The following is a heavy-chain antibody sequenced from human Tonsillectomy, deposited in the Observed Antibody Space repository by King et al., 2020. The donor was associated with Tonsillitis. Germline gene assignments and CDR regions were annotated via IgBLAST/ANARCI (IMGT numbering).Heavy chain of an antibody. CDR2: IYISGNT. CDR3: ARESIVGATEYYFDY. CDR1: GGSIRSASYY. V-gene: IGHV4-61*02. Sequence: VQLQESGPGLVKPSQTLSLTCTVSGGSIRSASYYWSWIRQAAGKGLEWIGRIYISGNTNYNPSLKSRVTISVDTSKNQFSLKLSSVTAADTAVYYCARESIVGATEYYFDYWGQGTLVTVSS. D-gene: IGHD1-26*01. J-gene: IGHJ4*02.